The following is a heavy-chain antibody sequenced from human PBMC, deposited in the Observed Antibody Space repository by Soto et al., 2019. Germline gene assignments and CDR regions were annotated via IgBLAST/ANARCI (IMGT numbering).Heavy chain of an antibody. CDR1: GDTISSGPSF. V-gene: IGHV4-39*01. CDR3: ARHTRHGSGNNCLHP. CDR2: IYYSGST. J-gene: IGHJ5*02. Sequence: SETLSLTCTVSGDTISSGPSFWAWIRQSPGKGLEWIGTIYYSGSTYYNPSLKSRVTIFVDTSKNQFSLRLRSVTAADTGLYYCARHTRHGSGNNCLHPWGQGTPVTVSS. D-gene: IGHD3-10*01.